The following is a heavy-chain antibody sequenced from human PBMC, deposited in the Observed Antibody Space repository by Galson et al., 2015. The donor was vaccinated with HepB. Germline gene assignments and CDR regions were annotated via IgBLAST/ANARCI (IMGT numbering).Heavy chain of an antibody. J-gene: IGHJ4*02. Sequence: SLRLSCAASGFTFSSYAMSWVRQAPGKGLEWVSATSGSGGSTYYADSVKGRFTISRDNSKNTLYLQTNSLRAEDTAVYYCAKDVIVVVPVALDYWGQGTLVTVSS. D-gene: IGHD2-2*01. CDR2: TSGSGGST. CDR3: AKDVIVVVPVALDY. V-gene: IGHV3-23*01. CDR1: GFTFSSYA.